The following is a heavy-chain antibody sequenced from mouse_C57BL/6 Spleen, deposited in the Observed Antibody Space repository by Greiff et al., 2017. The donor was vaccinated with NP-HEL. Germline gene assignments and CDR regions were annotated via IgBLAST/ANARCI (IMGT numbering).Heavy chain of an antibody. CDR3: ARGHDYDGTRGFAY. D-gene: IGHD2-4*01. CDR1: GYTFTSYT. V-gene: IGHV1-4*01. CDR2: INPSSGYT. J-gene: IGHJ3*01. Sequence: QVQLKQSGAELARPGASVKMSCKASGYTFTSYTMHWVKQRPGQGLEWIGYINPSSGYTKYNQKFQDKATLTADKSSSTAYMQLSSLTSEDSAVYYCARGHDYDGTRGFAYWGQGTLVTVSA.